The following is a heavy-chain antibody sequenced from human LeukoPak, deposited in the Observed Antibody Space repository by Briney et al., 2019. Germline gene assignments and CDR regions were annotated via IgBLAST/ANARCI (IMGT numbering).Heavy chain of an antibody. CDR3: AGRVVVVPTAKMNSGAFDI. V-gene: IGHV4-38-2*02. Sequence: SGPTLVNPTQTLTLTCTFSGFSLSTSGVGVGWIRQPPGKGLEWIGNIYHTGSTYYNPSLKSRVTISVDTSKNQFSLKLSSVTAADTAVYYCAGRVVVVPTAKMNSGAFDIWGQGTMVTVSS. CDR2: IYHTGST. J-gene: IGHJ3*02. D-gene: IGHD2-2*01. CDR1: GFSLSTSGV.